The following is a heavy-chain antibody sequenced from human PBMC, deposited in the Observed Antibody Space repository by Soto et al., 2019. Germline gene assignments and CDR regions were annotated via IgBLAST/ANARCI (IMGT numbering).Heavy chain of an antibody. Sequence: QVQLEQSGAEVKKPGASVRVSCKASGYTFSGYYIHWVRQAPGQGLEWMAWINPNSGASNYAQKFQGWVTVTRDPSINTASMEVTRLRTDDTAVYYCARGLKIGQWLGKTYFDYWGQGTLVTVSS. D-gene: IGHD6-19*01. CDR3: ARGLKIGQWLGKTYFDY. CDR2: INPNSGAS. J-gene: IGHJ4*02. V-gene: IGHV1-2*04. CDR1: GYTFSGYY.